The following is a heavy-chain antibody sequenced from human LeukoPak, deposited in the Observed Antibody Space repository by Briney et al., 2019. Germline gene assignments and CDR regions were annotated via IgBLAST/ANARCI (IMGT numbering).Heavy chain of an antibody. D-gene: IGHD2-8*01. Sequence: PGGSLRLSCAASGFTFSDYYMSWIRQAPGKGLEWVSYISSSGSTIYYADSVKGRFTISRDNAKNSLYLQMNSLRAEDTAVYYCARAECTNGVCYTRLYYFQHWGQGTLVTVSS. V-gene: IGHV3-11*04. CDR2: ISSSGSTI. CDR3: ARAECTNGVCYTRLYYFQH. CDR1: GFTFSDYY. J-gene: IGHJ1*01.